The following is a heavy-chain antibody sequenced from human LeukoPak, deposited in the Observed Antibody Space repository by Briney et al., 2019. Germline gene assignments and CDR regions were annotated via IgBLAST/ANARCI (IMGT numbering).Heavy chain of an antibody. J-gene: IGHJ4*02. CDR3: ARDSRRGVLLWFGELLC. Sequence: ASVKVSCKASGYTFTNYAMHWVRQAPGQRLEWMGWINAGNGNTKYSQKFQDRVTITRDTSASTAYMELSSLRSEDTAVYYCARDSRRGVLLWFGELLCWGQGTLVTVSS. CDR2: INAGNGNT. D-gene: IGHD3-10*01. CDR1: GYTFTNYA. V-gene: IGHV1-3*01.